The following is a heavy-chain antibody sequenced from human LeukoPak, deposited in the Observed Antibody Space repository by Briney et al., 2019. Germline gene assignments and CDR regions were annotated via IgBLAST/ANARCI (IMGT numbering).Heavy chain of an antibody. CDR1: GGSISSGSYY. Sequence: PSETLSLTCTVSGGSISSGSYYWSWIRQPAGKGLEWIGRIYTSGSTNYNPSLKSRVTISVDTSKNQFSLKLTSVTAADTAVYYCARTTDDNGDYVGFYYYYMDVWGKGTTVTISS. V-gene: IGHV4-61*02. CDR3: ARTTDDNGDYVGFYYYYMDV. CDR2: IYTSGST. J-gene: IGHJ6*03. D-gene: IGHD4-17*01.